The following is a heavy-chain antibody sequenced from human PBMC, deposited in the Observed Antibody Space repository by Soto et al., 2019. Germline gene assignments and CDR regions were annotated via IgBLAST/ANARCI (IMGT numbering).Heavy chain of an antibody. Sequence: EVQLLGSGGGLVQPGGSLRLSCAGSEFTSSRYALNWVRQAPGEGLEWVSGISGTGDSTYYADSVKGRFTVSRDNSKNTLYLQMHSLRAEDTAVYYCAKHAGNYYHYYYMDVWGKGTTVTVSS. CDR1: EFTSSRYA. CDR3: AKHAGNYYHYYYMDV. CDR2: ISGTGDST. V-gene: IGHV3-23*01. D-gene: IGHD6-13*01. J-gene: IGHJ6*03.